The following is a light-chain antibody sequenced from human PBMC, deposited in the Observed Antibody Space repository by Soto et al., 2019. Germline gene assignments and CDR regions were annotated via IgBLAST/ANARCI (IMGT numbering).Light chain of an antibody. CDR3: QQYGSSPLT. Sequence: EIVLTQSPGTLSLSPGERATPSCRASHTVSSSYLAWYKQKPGQAPRLLIYGASSRATGIPDRFSGSGSGTDFTLTISRLEPEDFVVSYCQQYGSSPLTFGGGTKVDIK. J-gene: IGKJ4*01. CDR1: HTVSSSY. CDR2: GAS. V-gene: IGKV3-20*01.